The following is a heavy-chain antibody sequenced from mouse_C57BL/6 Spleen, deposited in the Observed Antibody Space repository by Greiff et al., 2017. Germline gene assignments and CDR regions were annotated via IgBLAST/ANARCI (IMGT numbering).Heavy chain of an antibody. CDR2: INPNTGGT. D-gene: IGHD1-1*01. J-gene: IGHJ4*01. CDR3: ARITTVYYAMDY. Sequence: EVQLQQSGPELVKPGASVKISCKASGYTFTDYYMNWVKQSPGKSLEWIGDINPNTGGTSYNQKFKGKATLTVDKSSSTAYMELRSLTSEDSAVYYCARITTVYYAMDYWGQGTSVTVSS. V-gene: IGHV1-26*01. CDR1: GYTFTDYY.